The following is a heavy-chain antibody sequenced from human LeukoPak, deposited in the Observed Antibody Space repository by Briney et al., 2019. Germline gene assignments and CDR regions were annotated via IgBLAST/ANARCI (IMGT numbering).Heavy chain of an antibody. D-gene: IGHD1-26*01. CDR1: RGSVSSSSYY. J-gene: IGHJ5*02. CDR2: IYYNEYT. Sequence: SETLSLTCTVSRGSVSSSSYYWGWIRQPPGKGLEWIGSIYYNEYTYYNPSLKSRVTISVDTSKNQFSLKLSSVTAADTAVYYCARHEYSGSYYRLSWFDPWGPGTLVTVSS. CDR3: ARHEYSGSYYRLSWFDP. V-gene: IGHV4-39*01.